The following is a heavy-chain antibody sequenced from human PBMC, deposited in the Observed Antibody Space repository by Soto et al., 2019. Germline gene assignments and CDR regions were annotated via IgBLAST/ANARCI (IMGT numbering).Heavy chain of an antibody. CDR1: GFTFSSYG. CDR3: AKDGGGGYCISTSCYLFDY. V-gene: IGHV3-30*18. J-gene: IGHJ4*02. Sequence: QVQLVESGGGVVQPGRSLRLSCAASGFTFSSYGMHWVRQAPGKGLEWVALISYDGGNKYYADSVKGRFTISRDNSNNTLYLQMNSLRAEDTAVYYCAKDGGGGYCISTSCYLFDYWGQGTLVTVSS. D-gene: IGHD2-2*01. CDR2: ISYDGGNK.